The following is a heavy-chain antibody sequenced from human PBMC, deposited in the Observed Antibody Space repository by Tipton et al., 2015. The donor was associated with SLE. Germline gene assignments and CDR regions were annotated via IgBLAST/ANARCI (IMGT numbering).Heavy chain of an antibody. CDR2: IYYSGST. V-gene: IGHV4-59*11. J-gene: IGHJ3*02. CDR3: ARDGGLRAFDI. D-gene: IGHD3-3*01. CDR1: GGSFSGHY. Sequence: TLSLTCAVYGGSFSGHYWSWIRQPPGKGLEWIGYIYYSGSTNYNPSLKSRVTISVDTSKNQFSLKLSSVTAADTAVYYCARDGGLRAFDIWGQGTMVTVSS.